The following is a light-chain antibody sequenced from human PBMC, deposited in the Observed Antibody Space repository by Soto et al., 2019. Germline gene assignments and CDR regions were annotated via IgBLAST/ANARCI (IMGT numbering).Light chain of an antibody. V-gene: IGKV3-20*01. CDR2: GAS. Sequence: EIVLTQSPGTLSLSPGERATLSCRASQSVSSSYLAWYQQKPGQAPRLLIYGASSRATGIPDRFSGSGSGTDFTLTISGLEPEDFAVYYCQQYGSSRSITFGQGTGLEIK. J-gene: IGKJ5*01. CDR3: QQYGSSRSIT. CDR1: QSVSSSY.